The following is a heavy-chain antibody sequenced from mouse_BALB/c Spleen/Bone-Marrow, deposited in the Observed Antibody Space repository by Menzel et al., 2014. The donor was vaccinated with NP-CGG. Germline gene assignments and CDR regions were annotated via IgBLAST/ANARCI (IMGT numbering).Heavy chain of an antibody. D-gene: IGHD2-14*01. CDR3: ASRESTTGGFDY. CDR1: GYTFTSYW. CDR2: IYPGNTDT. Sequence: VQLQQSGTILARPGVSVKMSCKASGYTFTSYWMHWVKQRPGQGLEWIGAIYPGNTDTNYNQKFKGKAKLTAVTSTSTAYMELSSLTNADSAVYYCASRESTTGGFDYWGQGTTLTVSS. V-gene: IGHV1-5*01. J-gene: IGHJ2*01.